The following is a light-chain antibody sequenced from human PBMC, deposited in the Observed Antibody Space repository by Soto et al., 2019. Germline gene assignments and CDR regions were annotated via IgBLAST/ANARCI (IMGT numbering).Light chain of an antibody. Sequence: NFMLTQPHSVSESPGKTVTISCTRSSGSIASKFVQWYQQRPGSSPTTVIYENNQRPSGVPDRFSGSIDSSSNSASLTISGLKTEDEADYYCQSSDTYNPYVFGTGTKLTVL. J-gene: IGLJ1*01. CDR2: ENN. CDR1: SGSIASKF. CDR3: QSSDTYNPYV. V-gene: IGLV6-57*01.